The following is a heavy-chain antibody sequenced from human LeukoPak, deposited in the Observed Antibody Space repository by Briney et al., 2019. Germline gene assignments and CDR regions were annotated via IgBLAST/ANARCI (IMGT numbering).Heavy chain of an antibody. D-gene: IGHD2-2*01. CDR3: ARAHCSSTSCYYYYYYYMDV. J-gene: IGHJ6*03. Sequence: SETLSLTCTVSGGSISSYYWSWIRQPAGKGLEWIGRIYTSGSTNYNASLKSRVSMSVDTSKNQFSLKLSSVTAADTAVYYCARAHCSSTSCYYYYYYYMDVWGKGTTVTVSS. CDR1: GGSISSYY. CDR2: IYTSGST. V-gene: IGHV4-4*07.